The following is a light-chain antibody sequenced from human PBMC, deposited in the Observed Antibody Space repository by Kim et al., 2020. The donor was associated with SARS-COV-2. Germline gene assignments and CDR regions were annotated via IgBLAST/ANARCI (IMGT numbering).Light chain of an antibody. CDR1: GGHSSYA. J-gene: IGLJ3*02. Sequence: GASVKLTCTLSGGHSSYAIAWHQKQPEKGPRYLMKVNSDGSHNKGDGIPDRFSGSSAGAERYLIISSLQSEDETDYYCQTWGTGWVFGGGTQLTVL. V-gene: IGLV4-69*01. CDR3: QTWGTGWV. CDR2: VNSDGSH.